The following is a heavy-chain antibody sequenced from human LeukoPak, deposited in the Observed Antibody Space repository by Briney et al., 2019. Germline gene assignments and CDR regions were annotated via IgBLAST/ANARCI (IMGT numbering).Heavy chain of an antibody. CDR2: INPSGGST. V-gene: IGHV1-46*01. Sequence: GASVNVSCKASGYTFTSYYMHWVRQAPGQGLEWIGIINPSGGSTSYAQKFQGRVTMTRDTSTSTVYMELSSLRSEDTAVYYCASPRDSSGYYYDAFDIWGQGTMVTVSS. CDR3: ASPRDSSGYYYDAFDI. D-gene: IGHD3-22*01. J-gene: IGHJ3*02. CDR1: GYTFTSYY.